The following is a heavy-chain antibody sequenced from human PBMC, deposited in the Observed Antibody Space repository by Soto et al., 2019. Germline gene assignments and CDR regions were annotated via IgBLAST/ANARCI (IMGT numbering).Heavy chain of an antibody. CDR1: GGSISSGGYY. J-gene: IGHJ5*02. CDR3: ARGPDYYDSSGYYYGPWFDP. V-gene: IGHV4-31*03. CDR2: IYYSGST. D-gene: IGHD3-22*01. Sequence: SETLSLTCTVSGGSISSGGYYWSWIRQHPGKGLEWIGYIYYSGSTYYNLSLKSRVTISVDTSKNQFSLKLSSVTAADTAVYYCARGPDYYDSSGYYYGPWFDPWGQGTLVTVSS.